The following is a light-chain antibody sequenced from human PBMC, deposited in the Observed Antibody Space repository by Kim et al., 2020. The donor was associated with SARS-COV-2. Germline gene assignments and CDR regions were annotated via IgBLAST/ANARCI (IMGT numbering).Light chain of an antibody. CDR3: QQYGGSPRT. CDR2: GAS. CDR1: QSVASSY. Sequence: SPGEQATPACRASQSVASSYLAWYQQRPGQSPRLLIYGASSRATGTPDRFSGSGSGTDFTLTISRLEPEDFAVYYCQQYGGSPRTFGQGTKVDIK. J-gene: IGKJ1*01. V-gene: IGKV3-20*01.